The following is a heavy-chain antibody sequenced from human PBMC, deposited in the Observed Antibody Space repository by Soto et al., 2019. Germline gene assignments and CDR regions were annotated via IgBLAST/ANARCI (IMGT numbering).Heavy chain of an antibody. Sequence: QVQLQESGPGPVKPSQTLSLTCTVSGGSISSGNYYWSWIRQPPGKGLEWTGFISYSGTTHYSASLRSRVSISVDTSKNQFSLDLSSVTAADTAVYYCATMGTPVTGLYYFDYWGQGTLVTVSS. CDR3: ATMGTPVTGLYYFDY. CDR1: GGSISSGNYY. J-gene: IGHJ4*02. V-gene: IGHV4-30-4*01. CDR2: ISYSGTT. D-gene: IGHD4-17*01.